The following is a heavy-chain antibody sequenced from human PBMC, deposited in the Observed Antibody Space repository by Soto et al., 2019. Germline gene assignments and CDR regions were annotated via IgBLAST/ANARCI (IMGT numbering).Heavy chain of an antibody. CDR3: AKDGYSSGWW. V-gene: IGHV3-9*01. D-gene: IGHD6-19*01. Sequence: EVQLVESGGGLVQPGRSLRLSCAASGFTFDDYAMHWVRQAPGKGLEWVSGISWNSGSIGYADSVKGRFTISRDNAKNSLYLQMNSLRAGDTALYYCAKDGYSSGWWGGQGTLVTVSS. J-gene: IGHJ4*02. CDR1: GFTFDDYA. CDR2: ISWNSGSI.